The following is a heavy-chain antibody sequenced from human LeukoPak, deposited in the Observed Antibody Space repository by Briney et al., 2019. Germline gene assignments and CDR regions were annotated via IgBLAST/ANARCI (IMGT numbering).Heavy chain of an antibody. CDR1: GSTFSSYA. CDR3: ARDPSSTSPGYAFDI. D-gene: IGHD2-2*01. Sequence: ASVKVSCKASGSTFSSYAISWVRQAPGQGLEWMGGIIPIFGTANYAQKFQGRVTITADESTSTAYMELGSLRSEDTAVYYCARDPSSTSPGYAFDIWGQGTMVTVSS. V-gene: IGHV1-69*01. J-gene: IGHJ3*02. CDR2: IIPIFGTA.